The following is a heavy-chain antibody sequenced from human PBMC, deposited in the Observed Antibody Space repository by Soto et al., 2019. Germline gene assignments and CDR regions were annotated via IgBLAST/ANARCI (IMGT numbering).Heavy chain of an antibody. D-gene: IGHD3-22*01. CDR1: GGSFSGYY. J-gene: IGHJ4*02. V-gene: IGHV4-34*01. Sequence: QVQLQQWGAGLLKPSETLSLTCAVYGGSFSGYYWSWIRQPPGKELEWIGEINHSGSTNYNPSLKSRVTISVDTSKNQFSLKLSSVTAADTAVYYCARGRDSSGYGYYWGQGTLVTVSS. CDR3: ARGRDSSGYGYY. CDR2: INHSGST.